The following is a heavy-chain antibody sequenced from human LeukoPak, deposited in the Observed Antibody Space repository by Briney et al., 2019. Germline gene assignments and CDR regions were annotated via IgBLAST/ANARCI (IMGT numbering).Heavy chain of an antibody. D-gene: IGHD2-2*01. CDR2: VTSDGSNT. CDR3: AKRYANGWNFDY. V-gene: IGHV3-30*18. CDR1: GFIFNNYD. J-gene: IGHJ4*02. Sequence: GRSLRLSCAASGFIFNNYDMHWVRQAPGEGLEWVALVTSDGSNTYYADSVKGRFTISRDSSKNTVYLQLNSLRAEDTAVYYCAKRYANGWNFDYWGQGTLVTVSS.